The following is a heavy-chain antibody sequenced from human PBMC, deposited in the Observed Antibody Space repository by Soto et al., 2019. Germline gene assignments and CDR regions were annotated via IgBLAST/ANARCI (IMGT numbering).Heavy chain of an antibody. CDR1: GFTFSSYA. Sequence: EVQLLESGGGLVQPGGSLRLSCAASGFTFSSYAMSWVRQAPGKGLDLVAAISGSGGSTYYADSVKGRFTISRDNSKNTLYLQMNSRRAEDTAVYYCAKEGGSRCFGELSGYFDYWGQGTLVTVSS. V-gene: IGHV3-23*01. J-gene: IGHJ4*02. CDR2: ISGSGGST. D-gene: IGHD3-16*02. CDR3: AKEGGSRCFGELSGYFDY.